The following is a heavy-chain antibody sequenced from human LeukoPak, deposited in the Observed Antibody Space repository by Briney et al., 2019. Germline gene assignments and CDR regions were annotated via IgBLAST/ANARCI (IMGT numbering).Heavy chain of an antibody. V-gene: IGHV4-4*07. J-gene: IGHJ4*02. CDR3: ARDGDCSGGSCYSGYYLDY. CDR1: GGSISSYY. CDR2: IYTSGST. D-gene: IGHD2-15*01. Sequence: SETLSLTCTVSGGSISSYYWSWIRQPAGKGLEWIGRIYTSGSTNYNPSLKSRVTMSVDTSKNQFSLKLSSVAAADTAVYYCARDGDCSGGSCYSGYYLDYWGQGTLVTVSS.